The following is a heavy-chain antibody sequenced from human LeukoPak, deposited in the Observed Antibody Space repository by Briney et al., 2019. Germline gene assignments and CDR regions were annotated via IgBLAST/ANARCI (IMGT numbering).Heavy chain of an antibody. CDR2: IYHSGST. CDR1: GGSFSGYY. D-gene: IGHD3-22*01. J-gene: IGHJ4*02. CDR3: ARTPPGYYYDSSGYPGD. V-gene: IGHV4-34*01. Sequence: SETLSLTCAVYGGSFSGYYWSWTRQPPGKGLEWIGSIYHSGSTYYHPSLKTRVTISVDTSKNQFSLTLRSVTAADTAVYYCARTPPGYYYDSSGYPGDWGQGTLVTVSS.